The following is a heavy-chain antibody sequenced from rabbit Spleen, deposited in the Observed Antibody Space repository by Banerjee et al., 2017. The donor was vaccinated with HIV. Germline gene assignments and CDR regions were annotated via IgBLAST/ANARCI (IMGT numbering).Heavy chain of an antibody. V-gene: IGHV1S43*01. Sequence: QSLEESGGDLVKPGASLTLTCKASGLDFSSNYWICWVRQAPGKGLEWIGYIVPIFGVTYYANWVNGRFTISSHNAQNTLYLQLTSLTAADTATYFCARDLAGVIGWNFGWWGPGTLVTVS. CDR3: ARDLAGVIGWNFGW. CDR1: GLDFSSNYW. J-gene: IGHJ4*01. D-gene: IGHD4-1*01. CDR2: IVPIFGVT.